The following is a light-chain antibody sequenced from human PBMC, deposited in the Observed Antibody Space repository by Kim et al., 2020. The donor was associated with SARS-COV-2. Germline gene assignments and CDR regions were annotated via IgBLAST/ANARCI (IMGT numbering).Light chain of an antibody. CDR2: GAS. CDR1: QSVRSSY. Sequence: EIVLTQSPGTLSLSPGERATLSCRASQSVRSSYLAWYQQKPGQTPRLLIYGASSRATGIPDRFSGSESGTDFTLTISTLEPEDFAVYYCLQYGSSPFTFGPGTKVDI. V-gene: IGKV3-20*01. CDR3: LQYGSSPFT. J-gene: IGKJ3*01.